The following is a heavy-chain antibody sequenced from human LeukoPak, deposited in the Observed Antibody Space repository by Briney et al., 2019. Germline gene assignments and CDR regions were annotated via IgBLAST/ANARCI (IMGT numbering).Heavy chain of an antibody. V-gene: IGHV4-4*07. D-gene: IGHD2/OR15-2a*01. CDR2: IYASGST. CDR3: ARDFYGDDGHHPFDY. J-gene: IGHJ4*02. Sequence: PSETLSLTCSVSGGSISNYYWNWLRQPAGKGLEWIGRIYASGSTNYNPSLKSRVTISMDKSKNHFSLNLKSVTAAATAFYYCARDFYGDDGHHPFDYWGQGIQVTVSS. CDR1: GGSISNYY.